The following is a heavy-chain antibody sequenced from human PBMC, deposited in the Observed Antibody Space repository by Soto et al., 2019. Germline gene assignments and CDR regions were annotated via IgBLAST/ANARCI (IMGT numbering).Heavy chain of an antibody. D-gene: IGHD3-3*01. CDR2: ISDNGSNK. Sequence: GGSLRLSCAASGFTFSSYAMSWVRQAPGKGLEWVAVISDNGSNKYYADSVKGRFTISRDNSKNTLYLQMNSLRAEDTAVYYCARGNYDFWSGTGFPFDYWGQGTLVTVSS. CDR1: GFTFSSYA. CDR3: ARGNYDFWSGTGFPFDY. J-gene: IGHJ4*02. V-gene: IGHV3-30*04.